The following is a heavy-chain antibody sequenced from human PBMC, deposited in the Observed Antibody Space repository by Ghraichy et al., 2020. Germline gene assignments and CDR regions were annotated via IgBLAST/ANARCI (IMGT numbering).Heavy chain of an antibody. CDR3: ARVCRCGWGSDY. V-gene: IGHV3-7*03. CDR1: GFTFSSFW. J-gene: IGHJ4*02. D-gene: IGHD6-19*01. CDR2: VNEDGSGA. Sequence: GGSLRLSCEASGFTFSSFWMNWVRQAPGKGLEWVANVNEDGSGAYYVDSVKGRFTISRDNAKSSLYLQMNSLRVEDTAVYYCARVCRCGWGSDYWGQGILVTVSS.